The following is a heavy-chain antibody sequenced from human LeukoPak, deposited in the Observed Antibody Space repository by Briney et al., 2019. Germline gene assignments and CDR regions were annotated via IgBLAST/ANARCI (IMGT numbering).Heavy chain of an antibody. CDR2: ISSSGSYI. J-gene: IGHJ4*02. CDR3: ATHWGVDKAMVTTPGYFFDY. CDR1: GLTVSSNY. V-gene: IGHV3-21*01. Sequence: KPGGSLRLSCAASGLTVSSNYMTWVRQAPGKGLEWVSSISSSGSYIYYADSVKGRFTISRDNPKNSLYLQMNSLRAEDTAVYYCATHWGVDKAMVTTPGYFFDYWGQGSLVTVSS. D-gene: IGHD5-18*01.